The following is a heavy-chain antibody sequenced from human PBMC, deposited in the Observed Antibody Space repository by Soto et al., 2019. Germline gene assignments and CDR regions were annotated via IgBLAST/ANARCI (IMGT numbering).Heavy chain of an antibody. Sequence: NWSGQTPGKGLVWVSCISSSSSYIYYADSVMGRFTISRDNAKHSLYLQRNSLRVEDTALDYCARGEETTRDGINYLEPWGNGSL. V-gene: IGHV3-21*04. CDR2: ISSSSSYI. D-gene: IGHD4-4*01. J-gene: IGHJ5*02. CDR3: ARGEETTRDGINYLEP.